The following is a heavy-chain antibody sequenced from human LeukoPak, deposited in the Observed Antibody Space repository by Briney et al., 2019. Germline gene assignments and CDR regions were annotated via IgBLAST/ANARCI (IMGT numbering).Heavy chain of an antibody. D-gene: IGHD2-15*01. V-gene: IGHV4-39*01. J-gene: IGHJ6*02. Sequence: SETLSLTCTVSGGSITHSNYYWGWFRQPPGKGLEWSATIYYSTATQYNPSLKTRVTVSVDTSKNHFSLKLSSVTAADTAVYYCARQYCSGGKCYISYHYAMDVWGQGTTVTVSS. CDR3: ARQYCSGGKCYISYHYAMDV. CDR2: IYYSTAT. CDR1: GGSITHSNYY.